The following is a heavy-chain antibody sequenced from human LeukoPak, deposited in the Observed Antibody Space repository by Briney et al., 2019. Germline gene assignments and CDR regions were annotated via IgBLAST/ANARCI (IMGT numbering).Heavy chain of an antibody. Sequence: GGSLRLSCAASGFTFSSYAMSWVRQTPGKGLEWVSSISGSGGSTYYADSVKGRLTFSRDNSKNTLYLQMNSLRADDTAVYYCAKGASQLISGPSCYYYYGMDVWGQGTTVTVSS. CDR2: ISGSGGST. CDR1: GFTFSSYA. CDR3: AKGASQLISGPSCYYYYGMDV. V-gene: IGHV3-23*01. D-gene: IGHD2-2*01. J-gene: IGHJ6*02.